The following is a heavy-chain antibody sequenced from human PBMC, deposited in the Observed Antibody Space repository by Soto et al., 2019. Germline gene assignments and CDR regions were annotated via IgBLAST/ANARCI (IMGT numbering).Heavy chain of an antibody. CDR2: IGGSGGNT. Sequence: LRLSCAASGFTFSSYAMSWVRQAPGKGLEWVSVIGGSGGNTYYADSVKGRFTISRDNSKNTLYLQMNSLRAEDTAVYYCAKDRNIAAAGRFDYWGQGTLVTVSS. J-gene: IGHJ4*02. CDR3: AKDRNIAAAGRFDY. D-gene: IGHD6-13*01. CDR1: GFTFSSYA. V-gene: IGHV3-23*01.